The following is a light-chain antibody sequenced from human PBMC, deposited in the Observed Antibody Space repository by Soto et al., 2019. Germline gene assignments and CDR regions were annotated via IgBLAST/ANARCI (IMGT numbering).Light chain of an antibody. CDR1: QSISNW. Sequence: DIQMTQSPSTLSASVGDRVTITCRASQSISNWLAWYQQKPGKAPKLLIYKAINLQSGVPSRFSGSESGTEYSPTISGLQPDDFATYYCQRYNYCQYVLGQGTKL. CDR2: KAI. CDR3: QRYNYCQYV. J-gene: IGKJ2*01. V-gene: IGKV1-5*03.